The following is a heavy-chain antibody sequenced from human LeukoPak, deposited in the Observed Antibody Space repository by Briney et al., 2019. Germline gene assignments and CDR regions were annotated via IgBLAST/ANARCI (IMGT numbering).Heavy chain of an antibody. CDR3: ARERRDGYKGYYYMDV. V-gene: IGHV3-30*02. CDR2: IRYDGSNK. CDR1: GFTFSSYG. Sequence: GGSLRLSCAASGFTFSSYGMHWVRQAPGKGLEWVAFIRYDGSNKYYADSVKGRFTISRDNSKNTLYLQMNSLRAEDTAVYYCARERRDGYKGYYYMDVWGKGTTVTVSS. D-gene: IGHD5-24*01. J-gene: IGHJ6*03.